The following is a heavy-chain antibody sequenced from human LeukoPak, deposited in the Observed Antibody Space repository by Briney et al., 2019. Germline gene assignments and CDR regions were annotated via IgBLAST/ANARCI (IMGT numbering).Heavy chain of an antibody. CDR2: IWFDGKNK. J-gene: IGHJ6*02. Sequence: GGSLRLSCAASGFSFSRYGMHWVRQAPGKGLEWVAVIWFDGKNKYYADSVKGRFTISRDNSKNTLYLQMNSLRAEDTAVYYCARGHGSGSYSLSYYYGMDVWGQGTTVTVSS. V-gene: IGHV3-30*19. D-gene: IGHD3-10*01. CDR3: ARGHGSGSYSLSYYYGMDV. CDR1: GFSFSRYG.